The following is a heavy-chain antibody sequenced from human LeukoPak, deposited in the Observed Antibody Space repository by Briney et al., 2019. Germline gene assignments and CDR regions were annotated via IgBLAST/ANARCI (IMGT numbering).Heavy chain of an antibody. CDR3: VKDSSFWTFDY. Sequence: GGSLRLSCAASGFTFSDHYMDWVRQAPGKGLEWVGRAKNKADSYTIEYAASVRGRFTISRDDSKNSLYLQMDSLKTEDTAVYYCVKDSSFWTFDYWGQGTLVTVSS. V-gene: IGHV3-72*01. CDR2: AKNKADSYTI. D-gene: IGHD6-6*01. CDR1: GFTFSDHY. J-gene: IGHJ4*02.